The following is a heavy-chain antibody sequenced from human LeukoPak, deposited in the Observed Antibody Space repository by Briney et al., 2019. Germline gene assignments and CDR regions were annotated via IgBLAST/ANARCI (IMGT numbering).Heavy chain of an antibody. D-gene: IGHD3-10*01. CDR3: ARLLRSYYADY. Sequence: SETLSLTCTVSGGSISSYYWSWIRQPPGKGLEWIGYIYYSGSTNYNPSLKSRVTISVDTSKNQFPLKLSSVTAADTAVYYCARLLRSYYADYWGQGTLVTVSS. CDR2: IYYSGST. CDR1: GGSISSYY. V-gene: IGHV4-59*01. J-gene: IGHJ4*02.